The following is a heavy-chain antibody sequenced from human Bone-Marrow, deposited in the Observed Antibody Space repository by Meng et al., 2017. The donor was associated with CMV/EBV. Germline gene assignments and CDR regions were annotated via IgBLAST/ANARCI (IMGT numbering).Heavy chain of an antibody. CDR3: ARGRFPPGYSSNWYLYFDL. Sequence: ASVKVSCKASGYTFTSYNINWVRQATGQGLEWMGWMNPNTGNTGYAQKFQGRLTMTRDTSISTAFVELSSLRSEDTAVYYCARGRFPPGYSSNWYLYFDLWGRGTLVTVS. CDR2: MNPNTGNT. J-gene: IGHJ2*01. D-gene: IGHD6-13*01. CDR1: GYTFTSYN. V-gene: IGHV1-8*01.